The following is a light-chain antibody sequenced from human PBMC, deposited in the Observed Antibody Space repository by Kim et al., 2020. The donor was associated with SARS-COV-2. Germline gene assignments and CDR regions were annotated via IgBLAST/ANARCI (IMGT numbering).Light chain of an antibody. CDR1: QSVSSSS. CDR2: DAS. Sequence: IVLTQSPGTLSLSPGERATLSCRASQSVSSSSLAWYQHKPGQAPRLLIYDASTRATGIPDRFSGSGSGTDFTLTISRLQPEDFAVYYCQQYGSSPPLTFGGGTKVDIK. V-gene: IGKV3-20*01. CDR3: QQYGSSPPLT. J-gene: IGKJ4*01.